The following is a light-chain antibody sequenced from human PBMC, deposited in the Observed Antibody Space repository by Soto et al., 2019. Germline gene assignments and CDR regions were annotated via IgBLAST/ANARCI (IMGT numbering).Light chain of an antibody. Sequence: EVVLTQSPATLSLSPGERATLSCRASQTVSSFLAWYQQRPGQAHRLLIYDASHRATGIQARFSGSGSGTDFTLTIRSLEPEDFAVYYCKQRSNWPKTVGQGTKVDIK. CDR3: KQRSNWPKT. J-gene: IGKJ1*01. V-gene: IGKV3-11*01. CDR2: DAS. CDR1: QTVSSF.